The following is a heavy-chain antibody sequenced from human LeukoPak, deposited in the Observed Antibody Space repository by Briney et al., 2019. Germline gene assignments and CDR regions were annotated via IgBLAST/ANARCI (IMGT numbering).Heavy chain of an antibody. D-gene: IGHD3/OR15-3a*01. CDR1: GFTFSTYG. J-gene: IGHJ4*02. Sequence: QTGGSLRLSCAASGFTFSTYGMHCVRQAPGKGLEWVAVIWYDGSKKYYADSVKGRFTISRDNSKNTLYLEMNRLRVKDTAVYYCARLRWDWGFDYWGQGTLVTVSS. CDR3: ARLRWDWGFDY. V-gene: IGHV3-33*01. CDR2: IWYDGSKK.